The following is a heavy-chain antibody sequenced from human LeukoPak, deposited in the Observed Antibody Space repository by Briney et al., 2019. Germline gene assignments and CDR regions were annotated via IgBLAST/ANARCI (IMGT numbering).Heavy chain of an antibody. J-gene: IGHJ6*03. Sequence: PGGSLRLSCAASGITLSSYWMGWVRQAPGKGLELVANIKEDGIEKYYVDSVKGRFTISRDNAKNSLYLQMNSLRVEDTAVYYCARELNYYQYMDVWGKGTTVTVSS. V-gene: IGHV3-7*01. CDR1: GITLSSYW. CDR3: ARELNYYQYMDV. CDR2: IKEDGIEK.